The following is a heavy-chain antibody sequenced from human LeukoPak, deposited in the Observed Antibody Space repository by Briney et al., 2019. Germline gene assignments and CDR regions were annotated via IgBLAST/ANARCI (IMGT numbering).Heavy chain of an antibody. CDR3: AKDGRGYRHYYFDY. CDR1: GFTFDDYA. J-gene: IGHJ4*02. D-gene: IGHD5-18*01. CDR2: ISWNSGSI. V-gene: IGHV3-9*01. Sequence: SLRLSCAASGFTFDDYAMHWVRQAPGKGPEWVSGISWNSGSIGYADSVKGRFTIPRDNAKNSLYLQMNSLRAEDTALYYCAKDGRGYRHYYFDYWGQGTLVTVSS.